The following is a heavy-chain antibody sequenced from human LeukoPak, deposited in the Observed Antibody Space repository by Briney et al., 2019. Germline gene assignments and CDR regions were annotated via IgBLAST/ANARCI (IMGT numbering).Heavy chain of an antibody. CDR3: ASSGLLYCSSTSCSDY. CDR2: ISSSSSYI. V-gene: IGHV3-21*01. Sequence: GGSLRLSCAASGFTFSSYSMNWVRQAPGKGLEWVSSISSSSSYIYYADSVKGRFTISRDNAKNSLYLQMNSLRAEDTAVYYCASSGLLYCSSTSCSDYWGQGTLVTVSS. D-gene: IGHD2-2*01. CDR1: GFTFSSYS. J-gene: IGHJ4*02.